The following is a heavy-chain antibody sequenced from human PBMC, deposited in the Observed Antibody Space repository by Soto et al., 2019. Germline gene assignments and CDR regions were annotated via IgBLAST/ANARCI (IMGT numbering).Heavy chain of an antibody. CDR2: IRSKAYGGTT. CDR1: GFTFGDYA. Sequence: GGSLRLSWTASGFTFGDYAMSWFRQAPGKGLEWVGFIRSKAYGGTTEYAASVKGRFTISRDDSKSIAYLQMNSLKTEDTAVYYCTREYSNYDSFIDYWGQGTLVTVSS. V-gene: IGHV3-49*03. CDR3: TREYSNYDSFIDY. J-gene: IGHJ4*02. D-gene: IGHD4-4*01.